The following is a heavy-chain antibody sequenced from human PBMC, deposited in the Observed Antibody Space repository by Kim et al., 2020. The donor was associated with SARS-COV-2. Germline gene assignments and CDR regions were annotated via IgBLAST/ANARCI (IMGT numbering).Heavy chain of an antibody. CDR2: ISGSGGST. CDR1: GFTFSSYA. J-gene: IGHJ3*02. D-gene: IGHD3-9*01. V-gene: IGHV3-23*01. CDR3: AKKLYDIFGGGGAFDI. Sequence: GGSLRLSCAASGFTFSSYAMSWVRQAPGKGLEWVSAISGSGGSTYYADSVKGRFTISRDNSKNTLYLQMNSLRAEDTAVYYCAKKLYDIFGGGGAFDIWGQGTMVTVSS.